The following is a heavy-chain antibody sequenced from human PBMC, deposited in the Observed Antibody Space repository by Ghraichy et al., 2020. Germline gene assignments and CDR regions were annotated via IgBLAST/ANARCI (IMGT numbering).Heavy chain of an antibody. CDR2: ISGSGGST. V-gene: IGHV3-23*01. D-gene: IGHD3-22*01. Sequence: GESLNISCAASGFTFSSYAMSWVRQAPGKGLEWVSAISGSGGSTYYADSVKGRFTISRDNSKNTLYLQMNSLRAEDTAVYYCATSAGTYYYDSSDYYFGIAMTGGVYWGQGTLVTVSS. CDR3: ATSAGTYYYDSSDYYFGIAMTGGVY. J-gene: IGHJ4*02. CDR1: GFTFSSYA.